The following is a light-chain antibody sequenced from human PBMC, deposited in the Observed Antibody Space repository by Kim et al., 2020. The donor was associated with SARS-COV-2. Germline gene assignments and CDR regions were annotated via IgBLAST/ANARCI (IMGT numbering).Light chain of an antibody. V-gene: IGKV3-20*01. Sequence: ESVLTQSPGTLSLSPGERATLSCRASQSVRSSYVAWYQQKPGQAPRLLIYGAANRATGIPDRFGGSGSGTDFSLTISRLEPEDFAVYYCQQYGSSFTFGQGTKLEI. J-gene: IGKJ2*01. CDR1: QSVRSSY. CDR3: QQYGSSFT. CDR2: GAA.